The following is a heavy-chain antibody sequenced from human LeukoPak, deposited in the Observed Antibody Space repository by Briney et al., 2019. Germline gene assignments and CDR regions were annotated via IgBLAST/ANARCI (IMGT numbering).Heavy chain of an antibody. J-gene: IGHJ3*02. Sequence: GASVKVSCKASGYTFIDYYMNWVRQAPGQGLEWMGWINANSGGTNYAQKFQGRVTMTRDTSISTAYMELSRLRSDDTAVYYCASKWVTYYYNSSYYHYPTDVFDIWGQGTMVTVSS. CDR1: GYTFIDYY. CDR2: INANSGGT. CDR3: ASKWVTYYYNSSYYHYPTDVFDI. V-gene: IGHV1-2*02. D-gene: IGHD3-22*01.